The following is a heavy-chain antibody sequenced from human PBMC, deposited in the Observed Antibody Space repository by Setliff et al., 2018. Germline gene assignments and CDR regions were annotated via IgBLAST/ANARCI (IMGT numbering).Heavy chain of an antibody. V-gene: IGHV3-7*01. J-gene: IGHJ6*03. CDR1: GFIFSTYW. CDR3: ARVGEYRFLEWFMNYYYNYMDA. D-gene: IGHD3-3*01. Sequence: PGGSLRLSCAASGFIFSTYWMSWVRQAPGKGLEWVANIKQDGSDKYYVDSVKGRFTISRDNAKNTVYLQMNSLRAEDTAVYYCARVGEYRFLEWFMNYYYNYMDAWGKGTTVTVSS. CDR2: IKQDGSDK.